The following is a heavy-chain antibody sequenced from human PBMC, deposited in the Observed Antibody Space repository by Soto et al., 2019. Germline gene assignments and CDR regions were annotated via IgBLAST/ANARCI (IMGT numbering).Heavy chain of an antibody. CDR1: GDSVSSNSAG. CDR3: ARGEQYSGRIFDY. V-gene: IGHV6-1*01. Sequence: QTLSLTCAITGDSVSSNSAGWSVVRQSPSRGLEWLGRTYYRSKWYYEYAVSVRGRITINPDTSKNQYSLQLNSVTPEDTAVYFCARGEQYSGRIFDYWGQGTLVTVSS. CDR2: TYYRSKWYY. D-gene: IGHD1-26*01. J-gene: IGHJ4*01.